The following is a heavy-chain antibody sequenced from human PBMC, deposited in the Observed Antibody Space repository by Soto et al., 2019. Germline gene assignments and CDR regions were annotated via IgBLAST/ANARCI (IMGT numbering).Heavy chain of an antibody. CDR3: ATEMGATQGPFDN. CDR1: GFTFSSSA. V-gene: IGHV3-23*01. Sequence: EVQLLESGGALVQPGGSLRLSCAGSGFTFSSSAMTWVRQAPGKGLEWVAGISGSGFATYYADSVKGRFNISRDNSENTVYLQMNSLRVEDTAVYYCATEMGATQGPFDNWGQGTLVTVSS. CDR2: ISGSGFAT. D-gene: IGHD1-26*01. J-gene: IGHJ4*02.